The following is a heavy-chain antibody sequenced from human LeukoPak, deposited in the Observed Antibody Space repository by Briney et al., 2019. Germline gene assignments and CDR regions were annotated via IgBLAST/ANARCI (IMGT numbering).Heavy chain of an antibody. V-gene: IGHV3-30*04. D-gene: IGHD6-13*01. CDR2: ISYDGSNK. CDR3: ARLIAAAGKGVRDY. CDR1: GFTFSSYA. Sequence: GGTLRLSCAASGFTFSSYAMHWVRQAPGKGLEWVAVISYDGSNKYYADSVKGRFTISRDNSKNTLYLQMNSLRAEDTAVYYCARLIAAAGKGVRDYWGQGTLVTVSS. J-gene: IGHJ4*02.